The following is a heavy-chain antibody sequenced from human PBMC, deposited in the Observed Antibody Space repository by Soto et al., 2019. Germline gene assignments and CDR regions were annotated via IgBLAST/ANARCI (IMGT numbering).Heavy chain of an antibody. Sequence: PSETLSLTCAVYGGSVNGYYCNWIRQPPGKGLERIGASNHTGGTHYNPSLKSRVTMPVDTSKNQFSLRLSSVTAADTAIYYCATRITVFGLLIPPFDPWGQGTQVTVSS. D-gene: IGHD3-3*01. CDR1: GGSVNGYY. V-gene: IGHV4-34*01. CDR3: ATRITVFGLLIPPFDP. CDR2: SNHTGGT. J-gene: IGHJ5*02.